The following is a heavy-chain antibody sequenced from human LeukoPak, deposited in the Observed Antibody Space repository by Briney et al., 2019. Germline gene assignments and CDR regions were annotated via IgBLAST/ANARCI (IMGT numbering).Heavy chain of an antibody. V-gene: IGHV4-39*07. D-gene: IGHD3-10*01. CDR3: ARDLIVPDAMTGSGSYSTDY. J-gene: IGHJ4*02. Sequence: SETLSLTCTVSGGSISSSSYYWGWIRQPPGKGLEWIGEINHSGSTNYNPSLKSRVTISVDTSKNQFSLKLSSVTAADTAVYYCARDLIVPDAMTGSGSYSTDYWGQGTLATVSS. CDR1: GGSISSSSYY. CDR2: INHSGST.